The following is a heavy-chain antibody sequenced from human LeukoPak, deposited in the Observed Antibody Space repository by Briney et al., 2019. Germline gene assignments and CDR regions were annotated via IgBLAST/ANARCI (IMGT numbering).Heavy chain of an antibody. CDR3: ARTEYSYGLFDY. D-gene: IGHD5-18*01. V-gene: IGHV4-39*01. Sequence: ASETLSLTCTVSGGSISSSSYSWGWIRQPPGKGLEWIGSIYYSGSTYYNPSLKSRVTISVDTSKNQFSLKLSSVTAADTAVYYCARTEYSYGLFDYWGQGTLVTVSS. J-gene: IGHJ4*02. CDR2: IYYSGST. CDR1: GGSISSSSYS.